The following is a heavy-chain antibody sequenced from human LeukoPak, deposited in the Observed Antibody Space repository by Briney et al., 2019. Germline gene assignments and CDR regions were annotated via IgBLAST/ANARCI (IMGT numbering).Heavy chain of an antibody. CDR2: IYYSGST. J-gene: IGHJ4*02. Sequence: SETLSLTCTVSGGSISSYYWSWIRQPPGKGLEWIGYIYYSGSTNYNPSLKSRVTISVDTSKNQFSLKLSSVTAADTAVYYCARLYCSSTSCYDVRLDYWGQGTLVTVSS. V-gene: IGHV4-59*12. D-gene: IGHD2-2*01. CDR3: ARLYCSSTSCYDVRLDY. CDR1: GGSISSYY.